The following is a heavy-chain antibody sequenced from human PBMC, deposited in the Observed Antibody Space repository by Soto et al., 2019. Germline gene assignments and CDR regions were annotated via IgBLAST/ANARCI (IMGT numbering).Heavy chain of an antibody. J-gene: IGHJ4*02. V-gene: IGHV4-31*03. CDR2: IYYSGST. Sequence: PSETLSLTCTVSGGSISSGGYYWSWIRQHPGKGLEWIGYIYYSGSTYYNPSLKRRVTISVDTSKNQFSLKLSSVTAADTAVYSCARVGAYYYGSGSYYSPFDYWGQGTLVTVSS. CDR3: ARVGAYYYGSGSYYSPFDY. D-gene: IGHD3-10*01. CDR1: GGSISSGGYY.